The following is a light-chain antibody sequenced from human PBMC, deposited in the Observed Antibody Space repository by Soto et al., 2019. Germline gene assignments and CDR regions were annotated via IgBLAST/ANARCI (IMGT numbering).Light chain of an antibody. Sequence: AIQLTQSPSSLSAPVGDSVTIPCRTSQGISSSLARYQQKPGKALKLLIYDASSLESGVPSRFIGSGSGTDFSLTISSLQPEDFATYYCQQFNSYPITFGQGTRLEIK. CDR1: QGISSS. CDR2: DAS. CDR3: QQFNSYPIT. J-gene: IGKJ5*01. V-gene: IGKV1-13*02.